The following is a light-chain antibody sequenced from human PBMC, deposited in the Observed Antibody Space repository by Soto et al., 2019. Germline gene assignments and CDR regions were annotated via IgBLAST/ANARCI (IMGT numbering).Light chain of an antibody. Sequence: EIVLTQSPGTLSLSPGERATLSCRASQSVSSTYLAWYQQKPGQAPRLLIYGASIRATGIPDRFSGSGSGKDFTLTISRREPDDFAVYYCQQYGSSPVTFGQGTKVEIK. CDR3: QQYGSSPVT. J-gene: IGKJ1*01. V-gene: IGKV3-20*01. CDR2: GAS. CDR1: QSVSSTY.